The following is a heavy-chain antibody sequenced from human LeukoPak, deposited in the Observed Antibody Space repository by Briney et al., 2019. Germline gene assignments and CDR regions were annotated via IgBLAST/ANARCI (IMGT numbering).Heavy chain of an antibody. V-gene: IGHV4-34*12. D-gene: IGHD6-13*01. CDR2: ILHTGST. CDR3: AGGPAAVHP. CDR1: GYSFTNHY. Sequence: SETLSLTCAVSGYSFTNHYWIWIRQPPGKGLEWIGEILHTGSTNYNPSFKSRVTISIDTSKNQFFLTLTSVTAADTAVYFCAGGPAAVHPWGQGTLVTVSS. J-gene: IGHJ5*02.